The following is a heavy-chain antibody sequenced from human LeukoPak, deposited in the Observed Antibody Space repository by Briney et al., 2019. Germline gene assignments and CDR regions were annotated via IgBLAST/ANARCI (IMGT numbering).Heavy chain of an antibody. D-gene: IGHD5-12*01. Sequence: GGSLRLSCAASGFTFGRYSMNWVRQATGKALEWVSSISSSSTYIYYADSVKGRFTISRDTAKNTLYLQMNSLRAEDTAVYYCARDFRESGYDWCGFDPWGQGTLVTVSS. CDR3: ARDFRESGYDWCGFDP. V-gene: IGHV3-21*01. CDR1: GFTFGRYS. CDR2: ISSSSTYI. J-gene: IGHJ5*02.